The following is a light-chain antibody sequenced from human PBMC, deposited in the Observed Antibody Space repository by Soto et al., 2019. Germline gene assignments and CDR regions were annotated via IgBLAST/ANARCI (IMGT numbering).Light chain of an antibody. V-gene: IGKV1-5*01. CDR3: QQYENYWT. Sequence: DIQMTQSPSTLSSTSGYIFTITFRASQSISSWLAWYQHKPGKAPKLLIYDASNLDSGVPSRFSGSGSGTEFSLTISNLQPDDCATYYCQQYENYWTFGQGTKVDI. CDR1: QSISSW. CDR2: DAS. J-gene: IGKJ1*01.